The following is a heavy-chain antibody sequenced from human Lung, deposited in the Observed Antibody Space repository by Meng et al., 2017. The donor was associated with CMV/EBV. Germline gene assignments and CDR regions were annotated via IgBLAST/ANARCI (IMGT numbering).Heavy chain of an antibody. CDR1: GGSISTSY. CDR3: ARMNNFSGAFDV. D-gene: IGHD3-10*01. CDR2: LYYNGSP. V-gene: IGHV4-59*01. J-gene: IGHJ3*01. Sequence: SXTXSLXCSVSGGSISTSYWTWIRQPPGKGLEYIGYLYYNGSPNYNPSLKSRVTISIDTSKKQFSLKLTSVTAADTAVYYCARMNNFSGAFDVWGQGSVVTASS.